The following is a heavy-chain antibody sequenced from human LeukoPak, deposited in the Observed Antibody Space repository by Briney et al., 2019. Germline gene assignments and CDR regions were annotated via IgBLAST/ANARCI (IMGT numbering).Heavy chain of an antibody. Sequence: GASVKISCKASGGTFSSYAISWVRQAPGQGVEWMGGIIPIFGTANYAQKFQGRVTITTDESTSTAYMELSSLRSEDTAVYYCARGSVAVAGNWFDPWGQGTLVTVSS. CDR3: ARGSVAVAGNWFDP. CDR1: GGTFSSYA. CDR2: IIPIFGTA. V-gene: IGHV1-69*05. D-gene: IGHD6-19*01. J-gene: IGHJ5*02.